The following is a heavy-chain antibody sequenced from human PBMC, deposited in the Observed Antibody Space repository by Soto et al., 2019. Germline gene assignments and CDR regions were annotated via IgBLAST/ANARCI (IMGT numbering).Heavy chain of an antibody. CDR1: GFTFTTYS. D-gene: IGHD3-10*01. CDR3: ARSYYASGPYNWFDP. J-gene: IGHJ5*02. V-gene: IGHV3-21*01. CDR2: ISSSSSYI. Sequence: EVQLVDSGGGLIEPGGSLRLSGAASGFTFTTYSMNWVRKAPGKGLERVSSISSSSSYIHYADSLKGRFTISRDNAKNSLYLQMNSLRVEDTAVYYCARSYYASGPYNWFDPWGQGTLVTVSS.